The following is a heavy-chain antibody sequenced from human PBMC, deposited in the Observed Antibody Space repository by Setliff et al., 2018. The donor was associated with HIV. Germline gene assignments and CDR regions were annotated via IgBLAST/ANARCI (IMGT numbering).Heavy chain of an antibody. CDR2: MYHSGNT. D-gene: IGHD2-8*01. Sequence: PSETLSLTCDVSGYSITSTNWWGWIRQRPGKGLEWIGYMYHSGNTYYNPSLKSRLTMSIDTSKNQFSLRLTSVTAADTAVYYCARGAPYCNHGICHLFDYWGHGNLVTVSS. CDR3: ARGAPYCNHGICHLFDY. CDR1: GYSITSTNW. V-gene: IGHV4-28*03. J-gene: IGHJ4*01.